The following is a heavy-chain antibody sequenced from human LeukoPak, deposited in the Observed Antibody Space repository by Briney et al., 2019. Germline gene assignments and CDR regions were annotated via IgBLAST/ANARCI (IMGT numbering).Heavy chain of an antibody. J-gene: IGHJ5*02. D-gene: IGHD3-22*01. CDR2: IIPILGIA. CDR1: GGTFSSYA. Sequence: GSSVKVSCKASGGTFSSYAISWVRQAPGQGLEWMGWIIPILGIANYAQKFQGRVTITADKSTSTAYMELSSLRSEDTAVYYCARADYYYDSSGYYYVSRFDPWGQGTLVTVSS. CDR3: ARADYYYDSSGYYYVSRFDP. V-gene: IGHV1-69*04.